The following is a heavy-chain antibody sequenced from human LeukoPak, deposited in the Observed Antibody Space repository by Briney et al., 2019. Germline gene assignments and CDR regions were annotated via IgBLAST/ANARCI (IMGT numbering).Heavy chain of an antibody. Sequence: GGSLRLSCAASGFTFSSYWMHWVRQAPGKGLVWVSRIHTDGSITNYADSVKGRFTISRDNAKNTLYLQMDSLRAGDTAVYYCAKDNSYSGSVYWGQGTLVTVSS. CDR2: IHTDGSIT. J-gene: IGHJ4*02. CDR1: GFTFSSYW. CDR3: AKDNSYSGSVY. D-gene: IGHD1-26*01. V-gene: IGHV3-74*01.